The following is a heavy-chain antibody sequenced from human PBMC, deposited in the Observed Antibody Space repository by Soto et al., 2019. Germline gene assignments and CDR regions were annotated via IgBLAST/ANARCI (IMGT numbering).Heavy chain of an antibody. Sequence: EVPLLESGGGLVQPGGSLRLSCAASGFTFSSYAMSWVRQAPGKGLEWVSAISGSGGSTYYADSVKGRFTISRDNSKNTLYLQMNSLRAEDTAVYYCAKDSFSKVLRFLEWRVPRGVDYYGMDVWGQGTTVTVSS. V-gene: IGHV3-23*01. D-gene: IGHD3-3*01. CDR1: GFTFSSYA. CDR3: AKDSFSKVLRFLEWRVPRGVDYYGMDV. CDR2: ISGSGGST. J-gene: IGHJ6*02.